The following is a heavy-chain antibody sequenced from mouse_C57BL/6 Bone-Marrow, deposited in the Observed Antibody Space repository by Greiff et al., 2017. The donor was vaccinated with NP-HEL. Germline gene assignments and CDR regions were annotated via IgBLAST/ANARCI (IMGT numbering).Heavy chain of an antibody. CDR1: GYTFTSYW. Sequence: QVQLQQPGAELVMPGASVKLSCKASGYTFTSYWMHWVKQRPGQGLEWIGEIDPSDSYTTYNQKFKGKSTLTVDKSSSTAYMQLSSLASEDSAVYYCARKAVWGTGTTVTVSS. CDR2: IDPSDSYT. V-gene: IGHV1-69*01. CDR3: ARKAV. J-gene: IGHJ1*03.